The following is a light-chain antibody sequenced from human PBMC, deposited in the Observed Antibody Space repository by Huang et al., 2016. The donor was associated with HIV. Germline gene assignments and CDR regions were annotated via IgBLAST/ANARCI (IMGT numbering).Light chain of an antibody. J-gene: IGKJ1*01. CDR2: GSS. V-gene: IGKV3-20*01. Sequence: EIVLTQSPGTLSLSPGERATLSCRASQSVSSSYLAWYQQKPGQPPRLLFYGSSSRATGIADRFSGSESRTNFTLTISRLEPEDFAVYYCQQYDSSPWTFGQGTKVEIK. CDR3: QQYDSSPWT. CDR1: QSVSSSY.